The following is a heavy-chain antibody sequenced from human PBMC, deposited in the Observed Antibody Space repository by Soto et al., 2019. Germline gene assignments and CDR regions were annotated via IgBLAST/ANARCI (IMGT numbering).Heavy chain of an antibody. D-gene: IGHD1-20*01. CDR2: VYYSGGT. V-gene: IGHV4-61*03. CDR1: LGAVSNADHY. J-gene: IGHJ4*02. Sequence: QVQLQESGPGLLKPSETLSLTCTVSLGAVSNADHYWSWIRQPPGKGLEWIADVYYSGGTNYNPSLVSRDTISMDATKNHFSHQLNSVVAVDTAVNYCAGGGDNYKSGYWGQGVLVTVSS. CDR3: AGGGDNYKSGY.